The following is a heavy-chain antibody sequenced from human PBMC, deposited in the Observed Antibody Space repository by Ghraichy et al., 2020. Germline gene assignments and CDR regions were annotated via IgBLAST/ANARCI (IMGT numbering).Heavy chain of an antibody. V-gene: IGHV3-23*01. Sequence: GGSLRLSCAASGFTFSSYAMSWVRQAPGKGLEWVSAISGSGGSTYYADSVKGRFTISRDNSKNTLYLQMNSLRAEDTAVYYCAKETVVVPAATYYYYYGMDVWGQGTTVTVSS. CDR3: AKETVVVPAATYYYYYGMDV. CDR1: GFTFSSYA. CDR2: ISGSGGST. J-gene: IGHJ6*02. D-gene: IGHD2-2*01.